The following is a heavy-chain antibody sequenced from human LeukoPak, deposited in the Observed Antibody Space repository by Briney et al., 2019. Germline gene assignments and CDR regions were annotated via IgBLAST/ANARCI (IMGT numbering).Heavy chain of an antibody. CDR2: ISSSSSYI. V-gene: IGHV3-21*01. J-gene: IGHJ4*02. D-gene: IGHD3-22*01. CDR3: ARDSPDIPNDSSGYYSLGFDY. Sequence: GGSLRLSCAASGFTVSSNYMSWVRQAPGKGLEWVSSISSSSSYIYYADSVKGRFTISRDNAKNSLHLQMNSLRAEDTAVYYCARDSPDIPNDSSGYYSLGFDYWGQGTLVTVSS. CDR1: GFTVSSNY.